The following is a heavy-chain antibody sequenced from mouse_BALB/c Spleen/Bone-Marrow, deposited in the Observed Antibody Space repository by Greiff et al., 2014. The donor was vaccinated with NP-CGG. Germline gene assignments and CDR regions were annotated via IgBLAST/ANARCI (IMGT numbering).Heavy chain of an antibody. D-gene: IGHD1-1*01. Sequence: VQVVESGPGLVAPSQSLSITCTVSGFSLTDYGVSWIRQPPGKGLEWLGVIWGGGITYYNSTLKSRLSISKDNSKSQVFLKMNSLQTDDTAKYYCAKHDTTVVLDYWGQGTTLTVSS. CDR1: GFSLTDYG. CDR2: IWGGGIT. J-gene: IGHJ2*01. V-gene: IGHV2-6-5*01. CDR3: AKHDTTVVLDY.